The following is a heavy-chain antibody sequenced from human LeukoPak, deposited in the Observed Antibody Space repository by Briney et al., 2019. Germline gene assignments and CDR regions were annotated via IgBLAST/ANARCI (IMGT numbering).Heavy chain of an antibody. V-gene: IGHV1-2*02. J-gene: IGHJ5*02. CDR3: ARDGMTTIRGDWFDP. CDR2: INPNSGGT. CDR1: GYTFTGYY. D-gene: IGHD5-12*01. Sequence: ASVTVSCKASGYTFTGYYMHWVRQAPGQGLEWMGWINPNSGGTNYAQKFQGRVTMTRDTSISTASMELSRLISDDTAVYYCARDGMTTIRGDWFDPWGQGTLVTVSS.